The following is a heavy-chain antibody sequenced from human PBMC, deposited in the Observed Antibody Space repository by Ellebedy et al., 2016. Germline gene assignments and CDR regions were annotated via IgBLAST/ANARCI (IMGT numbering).Heavy chain of an antibody. CDR1: GFSVSSND. Sequence: GESLKISCAASGFSVSSNDMSWVRQAPGKGLELVSLFYGGGAEYYADSVKGRFTITRDNSKNTLYLQMSGLGAEDTAVYYCVTRHNGAFDLWGQGKMVTVSS. CDR2: FYGGGAE. D-gene: IGHD1-14*01. V-gene: IGHV3-53*01. J-gene: IGHJ3*01. CDR3: VTRHNGAFDL.